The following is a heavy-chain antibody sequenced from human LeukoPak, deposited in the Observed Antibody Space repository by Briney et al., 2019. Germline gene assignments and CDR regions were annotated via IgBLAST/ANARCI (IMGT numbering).Heavy chain of an antibody. Sequence: ASVKVSCKASGYTFTGYYMHWVRQAPGQGLEWMVWINPNSGGTNYAQKFQGRVTMTRDTSISTAYMELSRLRSDDTAVYYCARDPYPNVGYCSGGSCYPYNWFDPWGQGTLVTVSS. D-gene: IGHD2-15*01. V-gene: IGHV1-2*02. J-gene: IGHJ5*02. CDR2: INPNSGGT. CDR1: GYTFTGYY. CDR3: ARDPYPNVGYCSGGSCYPYNWFDP.